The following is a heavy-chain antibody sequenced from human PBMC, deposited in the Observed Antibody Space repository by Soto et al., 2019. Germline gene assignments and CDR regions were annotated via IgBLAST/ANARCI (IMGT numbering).Heavy chain of an antibody. CDR3: ARVRQEGFIAVAGTFDY. D-gene: IGHD6-19*01. J-gene: IGHJ4*02. Sequence: GGSLRLSCAASGFTFSSYAMHWVRQAPGKGLEWVAVISYDGSNKYYADSVKGRFTISRDNSKNTLYLQMNSLRAEDTAVYYCARVRQEGFIAVAGTFDYWGQGTLVTVSS. V-gene: IGHV3-30-3*01. CDR2: ISYDGSNK. CDR1: GFTFSSYA.